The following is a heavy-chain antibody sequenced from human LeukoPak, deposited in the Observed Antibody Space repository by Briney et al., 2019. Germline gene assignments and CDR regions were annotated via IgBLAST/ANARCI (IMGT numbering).Heavy chain of an antibody. D-gene: IGHD6-13*01. CDR3: ATIASYSSSWYEGYCYYYYMDV. Sequence: SVKVSCKASGGTFSSYAISWVRQAPGQGLEWMGGIIPIFGTANYAQKFQGRVTITTDESTSTAYMELSSLRSEDTAVYYCATIASYSSSWYEGYCYYYYMDVWGKGTTVTVSS. J-gene: IGHJ6*03. CDR1: GGTFSSYA. V-gene: IGHV1-69*05. CDR2: IIPIFGTA.